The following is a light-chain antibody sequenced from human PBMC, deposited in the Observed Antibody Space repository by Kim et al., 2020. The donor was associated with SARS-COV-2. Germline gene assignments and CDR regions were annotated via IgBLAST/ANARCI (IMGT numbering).Light chain of an antibody. CDR1: QSVGSN. CDR3: QQYDDWPPWT. J-gene: IGKJ1*01. CDR2: CTS. Sequence: SPGERATLSCRASQSVGSNVAWYQQKPGQAPRLLIYCTSTRATGIPARFSGSGSGTEFTLTISSLQSEDLAVYHCQQYDDWPPWTFGQGTKVDIK. V-gene: IGKV3-15*01.